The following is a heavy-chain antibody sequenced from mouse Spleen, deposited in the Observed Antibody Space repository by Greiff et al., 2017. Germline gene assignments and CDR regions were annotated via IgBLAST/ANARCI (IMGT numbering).Heavy chain of an antibody. J-gene: IGHJ4*01. Sequence: VQLQQSGAELVRPGASVKLSCTASGFNIKDDYMHWVKQRPEQGLEWIGWIDPENGDTEYASKFQGKATITADTSSNTAYLQLSSLTSEDTAVYYCTTSRGNYYAMDYWGQGTSVTVSS. D-gene: IGHD2-1*01. CDR2: IDPENGDT. CDR1: GFNIKDDY. CDR3: TTSRGNYYAMDY. V-gene: IGHV14-4*01.